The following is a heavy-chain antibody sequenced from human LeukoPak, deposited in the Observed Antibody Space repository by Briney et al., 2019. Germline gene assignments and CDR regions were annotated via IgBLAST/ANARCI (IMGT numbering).Heavy chain of an antibody. D-gene: IGHD4-11*01. CDR2: ISDSGGST. V-gene: IGHV3-23*01. Sequence: PGGSLRLSCAASGFTFSSYAMSWVRQAPGRGLEWVSAISDSGGSTHYADSVKGRFTISRDNSKNTLYLQMNSLRAEDTAVYYCAKVLTTVTTLAGFDSWGQGTLVTVSS. J-gene: IGHJ4*02. CDR1: GFTFSSYA. CDR3: AKVLTTVTTLAGFDS.